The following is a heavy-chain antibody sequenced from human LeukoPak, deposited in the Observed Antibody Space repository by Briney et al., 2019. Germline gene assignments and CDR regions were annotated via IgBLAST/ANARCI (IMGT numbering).Heavy chain of an antibody. CDR1: GFTFSSYT. V-gene: IGHV3-30-3*01. J-gene: IGHJ6*04. Sequence: GRSLRLSCAASGFTFSSYTMHWVRQAPGKGLEWVAVISYDGSNKYYADSVKGRFTISRDNSKNTLYLQMNSLRAEDTAVYYWARVLNYSTYGREFGGKGTTVT. CDR3: ARVLNYSTYGREF. D-gene: IGHD3-3*01. CDR2: ISYDGSNK.